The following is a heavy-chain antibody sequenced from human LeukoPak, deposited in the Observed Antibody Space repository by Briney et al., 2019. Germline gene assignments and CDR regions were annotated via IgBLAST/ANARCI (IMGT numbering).Heavy chain of an antibody. CDR2: IYYSGNT. Sequence: PSETLSLTCTVSGVSISSSNSYWGWIRQPPGKGLEWIGSIYYSGNTYYNASLKSQVSISIDMSKNQFSLKLTSVTAADTAVYYCARQTGSGLFILPGGQGTLVTVSS. CDR1: GVSISSSNSY. V-gene: IGHV4-39*01. J-gene: IGHJ4*02. D-gene: IGHD3/OR15-3a*01. CDR3: ARQTGSGLFILP.